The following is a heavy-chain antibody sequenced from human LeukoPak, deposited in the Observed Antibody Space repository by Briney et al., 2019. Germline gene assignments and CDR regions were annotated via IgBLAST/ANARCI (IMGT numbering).Heavy chain of an antibody. Sequence: GASVKVSCKASGYTFTSYYIHWVRQAPGQGLEWMGIINPSGGSTSYAQKFQGRVTMTRDTSKNQFSLKLSSVTAADTAVYYCARVNGYNDYWGQGTLVTVSS. CDR3: ARVNGYNDY. V-gene: IGHV1-46*01. J-gene: IGHJ4*02. D-gene: IGHD5-24*01. CDR2: INPSGGST. CDR1: GYTFTSYY.